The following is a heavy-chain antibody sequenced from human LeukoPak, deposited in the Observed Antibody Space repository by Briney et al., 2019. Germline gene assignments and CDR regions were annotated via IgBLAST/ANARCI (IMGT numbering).Heavy chain of an antibody. J-gene: IGHJ6*04. V-gene: IGHV4-59*12. CDR3: ARAKEGTSLVLSFKYHYYFLDV. CDR2: IFYSGGT. CDR1: GDSISNYY. D-gene: IGHD2-2*01. Sequence: SETLSLTCTVSGDSISNYYWNWIWQAPGKGLEWIGYIFYSGGTNYNSSLKSRATISVDRSKNQFSLRLSSVTAADTAVYYCARAKEGTSLVLSFKYHYYFLDVWGIGTTVTVSS.